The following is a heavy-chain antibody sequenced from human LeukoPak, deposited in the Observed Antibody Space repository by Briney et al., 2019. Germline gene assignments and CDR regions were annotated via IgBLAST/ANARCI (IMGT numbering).Heavy chain of an antibody. J-gene: IGHJ4*02. CDR3: ARDGTNYNWNYGGISDY. V-gene: IGHV3-21*01. D-gene: IGHD1-7*01. CDR2: ISSSSSYI. Sequence: GGSLRLSCAASGFTFSSYSMNWVRQAPGKGLEWVSSISSSSSYIYYADSVKGRFTISRDNAKNSLYLQMNSLRAEDTAVYYCARDGTNYNWNYGGISDYWGQGTLVTVSS. CDR1: GFTFSSYS.